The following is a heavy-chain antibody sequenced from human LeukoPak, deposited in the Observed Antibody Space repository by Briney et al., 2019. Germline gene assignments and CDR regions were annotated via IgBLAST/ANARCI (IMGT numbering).Heavy chain of an antibody. J-gene: IGHJ6*03. CDR2: MNPNSGNT. V-gene: IGHV1-8*01. CDR1: GYTFTSYD. Sequence: ASVKVSCKASGYTFTSYDINWVRQATGQGLEWMGWMNPNSGNTGCAQKFQGRVTMTRNTSISTAYMELSSLRSEDTAVYYCARQAYARRGPLRYFDWLLSGKGRHYYYYYYMDVWGKGTTVTISS. CDR3: ARQAYARRGPLRYFDWLLSGKGRHYYYYYYMDV. D-gene: IGHD3-9*01.